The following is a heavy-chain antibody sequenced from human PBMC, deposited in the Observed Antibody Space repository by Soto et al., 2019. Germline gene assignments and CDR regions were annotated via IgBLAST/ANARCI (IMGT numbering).Heavy chain of an antibody. CDR1: GFTFSSYG. CDR2: IWYDGSNK. D-gene: IGHD5-12*01. V-gene: IGHV3-33*01. J-gene: IGHJ4*02. CDR3: ARGGIIVATKSYLFDY. Sequence: LRLSCAASGFTFSSYGMHWVRQAPGKGLEWVAVIWYDGSNKYYADSVKGRFTISRDNSKNTLYLQMNSLRAEDTAVYYCARGGIIVATKSYLFDYWGQGILVTVSS.